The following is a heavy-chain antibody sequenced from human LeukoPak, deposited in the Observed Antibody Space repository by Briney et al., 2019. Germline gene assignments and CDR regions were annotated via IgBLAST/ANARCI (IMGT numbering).Heavy chain of an antibody. CDR2: ISYDGSNK. Sequence: PGRTLRLSCAASGSTFSSYGMHWVRQAPGKGLEWVAVISYDGSNKYYADSVKGRFTISRDNSKNTLYLQMNSLRAEDTAVYYCAKDTGIAAAGLFDYWGQGTLVTVSS. CDR3: AKDTGIAAAGLFDY. V-gene: IGHV3-30*18. J-gene: IGHJ4*02. D-gene: IGHD6-13*01. CDR1: GSTFSSYG.